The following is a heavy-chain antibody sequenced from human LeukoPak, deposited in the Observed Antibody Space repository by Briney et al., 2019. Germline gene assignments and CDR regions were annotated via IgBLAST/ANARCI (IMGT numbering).Heavy chain of an antibody. CDR1: GGSFSGYY. CDR3: ARAGIVVVPAARPNNWFDP. D-gene: IGHD2-2*01. CDR2: INHSGST. V-gene: IGHV4-34*01. Sequence: SETLSLTCAVYGGSFSGYYWSWLRQPPGKGLEWIGEINHSGSTNYNPSLKSRVTISVDTSKNQFSLKLSSVTAADTAVYYCARAGIVVVPAARPNNWFDPWGQGTLVTVSS. J-gene: IGHJ5*02.